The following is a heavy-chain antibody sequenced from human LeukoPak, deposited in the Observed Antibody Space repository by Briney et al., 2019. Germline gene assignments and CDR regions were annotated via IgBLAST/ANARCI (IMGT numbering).Heavy chain of an antibody. Sequence: NPSETLSLTCAVYGVSFSGYYWSWIRQPPGKGLEWIGEINHSGSTNYNPSLKSRVTISVDTSKNQFSLKLSFVTAADTAVYYCASGGYSYGYWGQGTLVTVSS. CDR3: ASGGYSYGY. D-gene: IGHD5-18*01. CDR2: INHSGST. CDR1: GVSFSGYY. J-gene: IGHJ4*02. V-gene: IGHV4-34*01.